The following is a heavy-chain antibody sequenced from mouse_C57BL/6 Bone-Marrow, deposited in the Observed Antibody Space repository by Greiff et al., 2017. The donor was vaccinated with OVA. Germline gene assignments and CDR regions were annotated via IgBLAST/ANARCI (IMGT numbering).Heavy chain of an antibody. V-gene: IGHV1-62-2*01. CDR3: ARHEDRDYGSSPFAY. CDR1: GYTFTEYT. Sequence: VQLQESGAELVKPGASVKLSCKASGYTFTEYTIHWVKQRPGQGLEWIGWFYPGSGSIKYNEKFKGKATLTADKSSSTVYMEVSRLTSEDSAVYFCARHEDRDYGSSPFAYWGQGTLVTVSA. J-gene: IGHJ3*01. D-gene: IGHD1-1*01. CDR2: FYPGSGSI.